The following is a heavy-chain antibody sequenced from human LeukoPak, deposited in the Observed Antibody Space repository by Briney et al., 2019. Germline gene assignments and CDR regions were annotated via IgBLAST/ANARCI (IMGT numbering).Heavy chain of an antibody. CDR2: IYSSGDT. V-gene: IGHV4-59*08. CDR3: ARQPGGTAAFDI. CDR1: GGSISSYY. D-gene: IGHD1-14*01. J-gene: IGHJ3*02. Sequence: SETLSLTCAASGGSISSYYWSWIRQPPGKGLEWIAYIYSSGDTNYNPSYKSRVTISVDTSKNQFSLKLTYVAAADTAIYYCARQPGGTAAFDIWGPGTMVTVSS.